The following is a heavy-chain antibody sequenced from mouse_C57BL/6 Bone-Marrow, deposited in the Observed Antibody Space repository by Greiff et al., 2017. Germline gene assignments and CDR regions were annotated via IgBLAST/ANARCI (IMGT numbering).Heavy chain of an antibody. CDR2: IWSGGST. J-gene: IGHJ3*01. CDR3: ARNGGLRAWFAY. V-gene: IGHV2-2*01. CDR1: GFSLTGYG. Sequence: VQGVESGPGLVQPSQSLSITCTVSGFSLTGYGVHWVRQSPGKGLEWLGVIWSGGSTDYNAAFISRLSISKDNSKSQVFFKMNSLQADDTAIYYCARNGGLRAWFAYWGQGTLVTVSA. D-gene: IGHD2-4*01.